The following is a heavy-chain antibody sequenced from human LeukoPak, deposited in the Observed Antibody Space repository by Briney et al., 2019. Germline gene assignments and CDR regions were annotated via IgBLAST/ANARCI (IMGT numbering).Heavy chain of an antibody. J-gene: IGHJ3*02. CDR1: GFTFSSYA. V-gene: IGHV3-23*01. CDR2: ISGSGGST. CDR3: ARKKDAFDI. Sequence: GGSRRLSCAASGFTFSSYAMSWVRQAPGKGLEWVSGISGSGGSTDYADSVKGRFTISRDNSKNTLYLQMNSLRAEDTAVYYCARKKDAFDIWGQGTMVTVSS.